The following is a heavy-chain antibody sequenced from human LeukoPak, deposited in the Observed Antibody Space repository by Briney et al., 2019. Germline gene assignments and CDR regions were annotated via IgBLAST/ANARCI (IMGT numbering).Heavy chain of an antibody. CDR2: IYRSESS. Sequence: SETLSLTCSVPGVSISGYYWSWIRQPPGKQLEWIGYIYRSESSNYNPSLKSRVTMSLDTPNNQLSLKLSSVTAADTAVYYCARNDGYHDMLTGYRAFDIWGPGTMVTVSS. J-gene: IGHJ3*02. CDR3: ARNDGYHDMLTGYRAFDI. V-gene: IGHV4-59*01. CDR1: GVSISGYY. D-gene: IGHD3-9*01.